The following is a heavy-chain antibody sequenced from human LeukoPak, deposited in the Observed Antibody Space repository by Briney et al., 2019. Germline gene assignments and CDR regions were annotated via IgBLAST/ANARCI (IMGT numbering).Heavy chain of an antibody. Sequence: GGSLRLSCAASGFSFSSYWMHWVRQAPGKGLVWVSGINSGTITDYADSVKDRFTISRDNAKNTLFLQMNSLRAEDTAVYYCARAPSSGGDYLHYWGQGILVTVSA. J-gene: IGHJ4*02. CDR3: ARAPSSGGDYLHY. CDR2: INSGTIT. CDR1: GFSFSSYW. V-gene: IGHV3-74*01. D-gene: IGHD3-10*01.